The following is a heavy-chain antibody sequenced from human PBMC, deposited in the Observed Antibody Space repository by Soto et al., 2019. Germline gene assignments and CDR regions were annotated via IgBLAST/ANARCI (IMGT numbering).Heavy chain of an antibody. CDR2: ISLGGGST. CDR3: AKTVSIAVVAAPNFDS. Sequence: LRLSCAASGFTFSRFDMSWVRQAPGKGLQWVAGISLGGGSTYYTDSVKGRFTISRDNSQNTLYLQMNSLRGEDTAVYYCAKTVSIAVVAAPNFDSWGQGTLVTVSS. V-gene: IGHV3-23*01. CDR1: GFTFSRFD. D-gene: IGHD2-15*01. J-gene: IGHJ4*02.